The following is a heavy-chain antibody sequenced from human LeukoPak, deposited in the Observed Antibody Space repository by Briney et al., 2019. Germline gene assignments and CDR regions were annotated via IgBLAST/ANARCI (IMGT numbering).Heavy chain of an antibody. CDR2: INPNSGGT. Sequence: ASVKVSCKASGYTFTGYYMHWVRQAPGQGLEWMGWINPNSGGTNYAEKFQGRVTMTRDTSISTAYMELTRLRSDDTAVYYCARASLIVVGDFDYWGQGTLVTVSS. CDR3: ARASLIVVGDFDY. J-gene: IGHJ4*02. CDR1: GYTFTGYY. D-gene: IGHD3-22*01. V-gene: IGHV1-2*02.